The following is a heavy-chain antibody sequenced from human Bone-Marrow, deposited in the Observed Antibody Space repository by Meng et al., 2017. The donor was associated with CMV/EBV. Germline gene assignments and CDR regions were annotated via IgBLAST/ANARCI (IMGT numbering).Heavy chain of an antibody. CDR3: ARDHRSV. Sequence: LSLTCAASGFTFDDYAMHWVRQAPGKGLEWVSSISSSSSYIYYADSVKGRFTISRDNAKNSLYLQMNSLRAEDTAVYYCARDHRSVWGQGTLVTVSS. D-gene: IGHD6-19*01. CDR1: GFTFDDYA. J-gene: IGHJ4*02. V-gene: IGHV3-21*01. CDR2: ISSSSSYI.